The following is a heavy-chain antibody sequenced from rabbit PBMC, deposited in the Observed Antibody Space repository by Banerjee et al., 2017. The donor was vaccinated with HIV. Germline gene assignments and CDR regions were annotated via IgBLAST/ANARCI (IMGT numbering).Heavy chain of an antibody. J-gene: IGHJ2*01. CDR2: IYTTSGST. CDR1: GFDFSSYY. V-gene: IGHV1S43*01. Sequence: QEQLVESGGGLVQPGGSLKLSCKASGFDFSSYYMSWVRQAPGRGLELIACIYTTSGSTWYASWVNGRFTISRSTSLNTVDLKMSSLTAADTATYFCVRVRYSYDDYGDYRPLGFDPRGQGTLVTVS. CDR3: VRVRYSYDDYGDYRPLGFDP. D-gene: IGHD2-1*01.